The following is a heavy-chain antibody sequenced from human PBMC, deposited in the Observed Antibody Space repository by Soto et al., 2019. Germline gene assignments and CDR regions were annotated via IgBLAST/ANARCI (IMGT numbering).Heavy chain of an antibody. CDR1: GFTFSSYS. CDR3: ARDKDIVVVVAALAY. Sequence: EVQLVESGGGLDKPGGSLRLSCAASGFTFSSYSMNWVRQAPGKGLEWVSPISSSSSYIYYADSVKARFTISRDKAKNSRYLQMNSLRAEDTAVYYCARDKDIVVVVAALAYWGQGTLVTVSS. CDR2: ISSSSSYI. J-gene: IGHJ4*02. D-gene: IGHD2-15*01. V-gene: IGHV3-21*01.